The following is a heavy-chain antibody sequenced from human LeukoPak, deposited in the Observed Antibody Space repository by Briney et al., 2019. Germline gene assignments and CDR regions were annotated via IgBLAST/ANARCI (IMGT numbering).Heavy chain of an antibody. J-gene: IGHJ6*02. CDR3: AKDYCSSTSCYNYHYYYGMDV. CDR1: GFTFSSYA. V-gene: IGHV3-30-3*01. D-gene: IGHD2-2*02. Sequence: PGRSLRLSCAASGFTFSSYAMHWVRQAPGKGLEWVAVISYDGSNKYYADSVKGRFTISRDNSKNTLYLQMNSLRAEDTAVYYCAKDYCSSTSCYNYHYYYGMDVWGQGTTVTVSS. CDR2: ISYDGSNK.